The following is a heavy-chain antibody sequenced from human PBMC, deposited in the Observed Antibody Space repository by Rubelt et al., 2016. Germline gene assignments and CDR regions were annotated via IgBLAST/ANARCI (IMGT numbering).Heavy chain of an antibody. J-gene: IGHJ4*02. Sequence: GGGVVQPGRSLRLSCAASGFTFSSYGMHWVRQAPGKGLEWVAVIWYDGSNKYYGDSVKGRFTISRDNSRNTLYLQMNSLRAEDTAVYYCARDGNGDRNRLFDYWGQGTLVTVSS. CDR2: IWYDGSNK. CDR1: GFTFSSYG. V-gene: IGHV3-33*01. D-gene: IGHD4-17*01. CDR3: ARDGNGDRNRLFDY.